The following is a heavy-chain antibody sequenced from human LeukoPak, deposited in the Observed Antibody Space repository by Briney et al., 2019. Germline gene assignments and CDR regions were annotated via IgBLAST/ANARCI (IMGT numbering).Heavy chain of an antibody. D-gene: IGHD3-22*01. V-gene: IGHV4-59*01. CDR3: ARSRTGGGYYYGYFDL. J-gene: IGHJ2*01. Sequence: SETLSLTRTVSGGSISSYYWSWIRQPPGKGLEWIGYIYYSGSTNYNPSLKSRVTISVDTSKNQFSLKLSSVTAADTAVYYCARSRTGGGYYYGYFDLWGRGTLVTVSS. CDR1: GGSISSYY. CDR2: IYYSGST.